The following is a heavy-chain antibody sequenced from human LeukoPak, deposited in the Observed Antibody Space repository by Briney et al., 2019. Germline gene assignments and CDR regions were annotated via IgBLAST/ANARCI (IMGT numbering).Heavy chain of an antibody. V-gene: IGHV3-23*01. CDR3: TKEKAPIVGATPDY. CDR1: GFTVSSNY. CDR2: ISGSSRTT. D-gene: IGHD1-26*01. J-gene: IGHJ4*02. Sequence: PGGSLRLSCAASGFTVSSNYMSWVRQAPGTGLKWVSAISGSSRTTYYADSVKGRFTISRDNSKNTLYLQMNSLRAEDAAVYYCTKEKAPIVGATPDYWGQGTLVTVSS.